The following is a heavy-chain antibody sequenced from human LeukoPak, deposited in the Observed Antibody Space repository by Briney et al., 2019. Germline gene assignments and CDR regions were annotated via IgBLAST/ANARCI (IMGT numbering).Heavy chain of an antibody. CDR3: ARRYYDLWNGYYSSYYFDY. Sequence: GESLKISCKGSGYSFSTYWIGWVRQMPGKGLEWMGIIYPGDSDSRYSPSFQGQVTISADKSISTAYLQWSSLKASDTAMYYCARRYYDLWNGYYSSYYFDYWGQGTLVTVSS. CDR2: IYPGDSDS. D-gene: IGHD3-3*01. CDR1: GYSFSTYW. V-gene: IGHV5-51*01. J-gene: IGHJ4*02.